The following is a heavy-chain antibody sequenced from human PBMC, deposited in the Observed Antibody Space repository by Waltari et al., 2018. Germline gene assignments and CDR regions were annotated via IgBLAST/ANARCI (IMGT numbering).Heavy chain of an antibody. J-gene: IGHJ4*02. CDR3: TTDRDCSGGSCYRGYFDY. Sequence: EVQLVESGGGLVKPGGSLRLSCAASGFTFSNAWMSWVRQAPGTGLEWVGRIKSKTDGGTTDYAAPVKGRFTISRDDSKNTLYLQMNSLKTEDTAVYYCTTDRDCSGGSCYRGYFDYWGQGTLVTVSS. CDR1: GFTFSNAW. CDR2: IKSKTDGGTT. V-gene: IGHV3-15*01. D-gene: IGHD2-15*01.